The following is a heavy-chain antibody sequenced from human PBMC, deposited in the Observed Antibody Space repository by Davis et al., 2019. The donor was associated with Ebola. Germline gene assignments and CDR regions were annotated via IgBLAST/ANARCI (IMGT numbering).Heavy chain of an antibody. CDR3: VRGGYTAMVPRALDI. CDR2: TRDKANSYTA. J-gene: IGHJ3*02. D-gene: IGHD5-18*01. CDR1: GFTFSDHS. V-gene: IGHV3-72*01. Sequence: GESLKISCAASGFTFSDHSMGWVRQAPGKGLEWVGRTRDKANSYTAEYAASVKGRFTIPRDESRNSLPLQMNSLKIEDTAVYYCVRGGYTAMVPRALDIWGQGTTVTVSS.